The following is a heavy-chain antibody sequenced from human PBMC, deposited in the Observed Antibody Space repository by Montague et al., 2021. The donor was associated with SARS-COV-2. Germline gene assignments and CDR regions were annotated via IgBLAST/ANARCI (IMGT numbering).Heavy chain of an antibody. D-gene: IGHD4-11*01. J-gene: IGHJ5*02. CDR2: ISYIGST. Sequence: TLSLTCTVSVDSIIGDVRYWTWIRQPPVQCLQWIVYISYIGSTYYNPSLKSRVTISVDTSKNQFSLKLSSVTAADTALYYCARVNTVSVYWFDPWGQGTLVTVSS. CDR1: VDSIIGDVRY. V-gene: IGHV4-31*03. CDR3: ARVNTVSVYWFDP.